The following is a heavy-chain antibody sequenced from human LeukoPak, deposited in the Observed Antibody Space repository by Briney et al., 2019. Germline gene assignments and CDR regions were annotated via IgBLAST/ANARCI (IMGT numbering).Heavy chain of an antibody. CDR3: ARDDFWSGYSGTDYYDMDV. V-gene: IGHV3-21*01. J-gene: IGHJ6*03. D-gene: IGHD3-3*01. CDR1: GFTFSSYS. CDR2: ISSSSSYI. Sequence: GGSLRLSCAASGFTFSSYSMNWVRQAPGKGLEWVSSISSSSSYIYYADSVKGRFTISRDNAKNSLYLQMNSLRAEDTAVYYRARDDFWSGYSGTDYYDMDVWGKGTTVTVSS.